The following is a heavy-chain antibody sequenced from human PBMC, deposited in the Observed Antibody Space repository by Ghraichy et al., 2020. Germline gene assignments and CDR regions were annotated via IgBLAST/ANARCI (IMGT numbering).Heavy chain of an antibody. CDR2: LSDSGGST. Sequence: GGSLRLSCAASGFTFDTYAMNWVRQAPGKGLEWVSGLSDSGGSTYYADSVRGRFTISRDNSKNTLYLQMNSLRAEDTAIYYCTKKTHRNTWGGGFDSWGQGTLVTVSS. J-gene: IGHJ4*02. CDR1: GFTFDTYA. D-gene: IGHD3-16*01. CDR3: TKKTHRNTWGGGFDS. V-gene: IGHV3-23*01.